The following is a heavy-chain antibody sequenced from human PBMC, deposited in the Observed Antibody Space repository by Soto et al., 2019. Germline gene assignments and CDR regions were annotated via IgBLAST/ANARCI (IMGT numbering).Heavy chain of an antibody. D-gene: IGHD5-12*01. CDR2: IIPAFGTP. CDR3: ASAEVATTYFDY. Sequence: QVHLVQSGAEVKKPGSSVKVSCKSSGGTFGAYDISWVRQAPGQGLEWMGGIIPAFGTPTYAQRFQGRVTITADESTSTVYMELSSLRSEDTAVYYCASAEVATTYFDYWGQGTLVTVSS. CDR1: GGTFGAYD. V-gene: IGHV1-69*01. J-gene: IGHJ4*02.